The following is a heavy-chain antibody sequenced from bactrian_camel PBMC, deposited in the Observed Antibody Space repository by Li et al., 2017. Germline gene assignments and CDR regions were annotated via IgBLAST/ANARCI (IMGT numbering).Heavy chain of an antibody. Sequence: HVQLVESGGGSVEAGGSLRLSCAASGYTYSSAYCMGWFRQAPGKEREGGAYIGSDSSTSYADSVKGRFTISKDDAKNTLYLEMNSLKPEDTAMYYCAAARSWSLPLRPTEFEYWGQGTQVTVS. CDR1: GYTYSSAYC. V-gene: IGHV3S55*01. CDR3: AAARSWSLPLRPTEFEY. J-gene: IGHJ4*01. CDR2: IGSDSST. D-gene: IGHD1*01.